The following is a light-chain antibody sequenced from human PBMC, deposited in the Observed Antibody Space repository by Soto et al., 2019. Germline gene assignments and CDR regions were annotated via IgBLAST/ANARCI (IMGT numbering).Light chain of an antibody. J-gene: IGKJ1*01. CDR1: QSVSSS. Sequence: EIVLTQSPATLSLSPGERATLSCRASQSVSSSLAWYQQKPGQAPRLLIYDASNWATGIPARFSGSGYGTDFTLTISSLEPEDFAVYYCQQRSNWPRTFGQGTKVEIK. V-gene: IGKV3-11*01. CDR3: QQRSNWPRT. CDR2: DAS.